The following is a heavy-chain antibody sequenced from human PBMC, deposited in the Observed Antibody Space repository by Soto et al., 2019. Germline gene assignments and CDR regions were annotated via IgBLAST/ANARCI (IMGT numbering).Heavy chain of an antibody. CDR3: ASSYSNYALIDYSYDGMDV. CDR1: GYTFTSYA. Sequence: ASVKVSCKASGYTFTSYAMHWVRQAPGQRLEWMGWISAGNGNTKYSQKFQGRVTITRDTSASTAYMELSSLRSEDTAVYYCASSYSNYALIDYSYDGMDVWGQGTTVTVSS. D-gene: IGHD4-4*01. CDR2: ISAGNGNT. J-gene: IGHJ6*02. V-gene: IGHV1-3*01.